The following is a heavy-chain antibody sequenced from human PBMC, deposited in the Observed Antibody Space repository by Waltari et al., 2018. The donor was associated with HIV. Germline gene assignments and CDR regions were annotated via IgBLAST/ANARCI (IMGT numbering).Heavy chain of an antibody. CDR1: GPSFGSVG. V-gene: IGHV3-30*03. J-gene: IGHJ4*02. D-gene: IGHD3-10*01. Sequence: QVQLVESGGGVVQPGDVLRLSCAASGPSFGSVGMHWVRQAPGKGLEWVAAISYDGIKKFYADSVWGRFTISRDTAKKTLYLQMNTLKTEDMAVYFWAVDSSQVLWFVESLALWGQGTLVTVSS. CDR3: AVDSSQVLWFVESLAL. CDR2: ISYDGIKK.